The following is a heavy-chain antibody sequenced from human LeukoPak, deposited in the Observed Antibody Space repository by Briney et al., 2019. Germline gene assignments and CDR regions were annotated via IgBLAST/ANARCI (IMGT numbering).Heavy chain of an antibody. CDR3: ARTQGPYYFDY. Sequence: ASVKVSCKASGYTFTGYYMHWVRQAPGQGLEWMGIINPSGGSTSYAQKFQGRVTMTRDTSTSTVYMELSSLRSEDTAVYYCARTQGPYYFDYWGQGTLVTVSS. CDR1: GYTFTGYY. CDR2: INPSGGST. J-gene: IGHJ4*02. V-gene: IGHV1-46*03.